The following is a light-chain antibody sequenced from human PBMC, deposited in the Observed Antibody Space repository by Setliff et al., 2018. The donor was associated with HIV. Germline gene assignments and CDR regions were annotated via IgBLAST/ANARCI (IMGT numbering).Light chain of an antibody. J-gene: IGLJ1*01. V-gene: IGLV2-14*03. CDR2: DVT. Sequence: QSALTQPASVSGSPGQAINISCTGNSSDLGDYDYVSWYQQHPGKAPKLIIFDVTNRPSGVSNRFSGSKSGTTASLTISGLQAEDEADYYCSSYASSSTLGVFGTGTKVTVL. CDR1: SSDLGDYDY. CDR3: SSYASSSTLGV.